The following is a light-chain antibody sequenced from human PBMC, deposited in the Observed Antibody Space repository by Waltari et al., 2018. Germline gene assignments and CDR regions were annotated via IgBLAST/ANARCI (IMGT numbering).Light chain of an antibody. V-gene: IGKV3-20*01. CDR1: QSVGRS. J-gene: IGKJ1*01. Sequence: EIVLTQSPGTLSLSPGERATVSCGASQSVGRSLAWYQQKPGRAPRLLLYDASSRATGIPDRFSGSGFGTDFSLTISRLEPEDFAVYYCQHYVRLPVTFGQGTKVEIK. CDR3: QHYVRLPVT. CDR2: DAS.